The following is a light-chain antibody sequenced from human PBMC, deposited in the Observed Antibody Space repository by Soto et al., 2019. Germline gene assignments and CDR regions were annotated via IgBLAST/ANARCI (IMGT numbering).Light chain of an antibody. CDR2: DAS. J-gene: IGKJ1*01. CDR3: QQRSNWPRT. Sequence: EIVLTQSPATLSLSPGERATLSCRASQSVSSYLAWYQQKLGQAPRLLIYDASNRATGIPARFSGSGSGTDFPLNISRLKPEDCAVYYCQQRSNWPRTFGQGTKVEIK. CDR1: QSVSSY. V-gene: IGKV3-11*01.